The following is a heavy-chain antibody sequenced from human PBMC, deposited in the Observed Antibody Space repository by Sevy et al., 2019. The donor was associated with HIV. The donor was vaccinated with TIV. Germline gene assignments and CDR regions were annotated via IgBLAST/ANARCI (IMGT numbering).Heavy chain of an antibody. CDR1: GFRFSSYE. CDR2: ISNSGTNI. D-gene: IGHD4-17*01. CDR3: ARDLPPSATTVTHFDY. J-gene: IGHJ4*02. V-gene: IGHV3-48*03. Sequence: GGSLRLSCAASGFRFSSYEMNWVRQAPGKGLEWVASISNSGTNIYYSDSVRGRFTISRDTAKNELYLQMNSLRAEDTAVYYCARDLPPSATTVTHFDYWGQGTLVTVSS.